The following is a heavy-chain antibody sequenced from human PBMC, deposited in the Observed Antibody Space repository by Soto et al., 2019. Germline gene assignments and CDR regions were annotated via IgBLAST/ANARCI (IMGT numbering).Heavy chain of an antibody. CDR3: AKDRSGSGTYYTSDY. CDR1: GFSFSNNA. J-gene: IGHJ4*02. Sequence: EVQLLESGGGLVQPGGSLRLSCAASGFSFSNNAMTWVRQAPGKGLEWVSVISGSGGGTYYADSVKGRFTISRDNSKNSLYLQRNSLRAEDTAVYYCAKDRSGSGTYYTSDYWGQGTLVTVSS. CDR2: ISGSGGGT. D-gene: IGHD3-10*01. V-gene: IGHV3-23*01.